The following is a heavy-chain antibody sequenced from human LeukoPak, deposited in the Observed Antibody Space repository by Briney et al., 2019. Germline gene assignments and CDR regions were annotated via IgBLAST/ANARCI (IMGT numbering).Heavy chain of an antibody. J-gene: IGHJ4*02. V-gene: IGHV4-39*07. CDR2: IYYSGST. Sequence: PSETLSLTCTVSGGSISSSSYYWGWIRQPPGKGLEWIGSIYYSGSTNYNPSLKSRVTISVDTSKNQFSLKLSSVTAADTAVYYCARDRPQIPYYDILTGLYYFDYWGQGTLVTVSS. CDR3: ARDRPQIPYYDILTGLYYFDY. D-gene: IGHD3-9*01. CDR1: GGSISSSSYY.